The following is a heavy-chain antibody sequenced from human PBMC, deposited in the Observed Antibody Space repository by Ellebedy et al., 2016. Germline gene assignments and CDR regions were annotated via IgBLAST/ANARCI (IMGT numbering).Heavy chain of an antibody. CDR2: IYYSGST. CDR1: GGSFSGYY. J-gene: IGHJ4*02. D-gene: IGHD6-19*01. Sequence: GSLRLSCAVYGGSFSGYYWSWIRQPPGKGLEWIGYIYYSGSTNYNPSLKSRVTISVDTSKNQFSLKLSSVTAADTAVYYCARLCYSSGWTTFDYWGQGTLVTVSS. V-gene: IGHV4-59*08. CDR3: ARLCYSSGWTTFDY.